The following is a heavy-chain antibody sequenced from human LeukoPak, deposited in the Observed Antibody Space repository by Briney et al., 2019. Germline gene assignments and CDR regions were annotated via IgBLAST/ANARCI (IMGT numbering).Heavy chain of an antibody. Sequence: SETLSLTCTVSGGSISSYYWSWIRQPPGKGLEWIGYIYYSGSTNYNPSLKSRVTISVDTSKNQFSLKLSSVTAADTAVYYCARHPKEGPSDRSGYINAFDIWGQGTMVTVSS. V-gene: IGHV4-59*01. CDR1: GGSISSYY. CDR2: IYYSGST. J-gene: IGHJ3*02. CDR3: ARHPKEGPSDRSGYINAFDI. D-gene: IGHD3-22*01.